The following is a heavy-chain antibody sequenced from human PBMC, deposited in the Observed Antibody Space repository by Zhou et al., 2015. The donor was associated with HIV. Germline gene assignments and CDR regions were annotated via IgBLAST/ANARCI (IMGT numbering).Heavy chain of an antibody. V-gene: IGHV3-30*04. D-gene: IGHD2-15*01. J-gene: IGHJ6*02. Sequence: QVHLVESGGGVVQPGRSLRLSCAASGFTFRSYAMHWVRQAPGKGLEWVAFIRYDGSNKYYADSVKGRFTISRDNSKNTLYLQMNSLRAEDTAVYYCVVGNYGMDVWGQGTTVTVSS. CDR2: IRYDGSNK. CDR3: VVGNYGMDV. CDR1: GFTFRSYA.